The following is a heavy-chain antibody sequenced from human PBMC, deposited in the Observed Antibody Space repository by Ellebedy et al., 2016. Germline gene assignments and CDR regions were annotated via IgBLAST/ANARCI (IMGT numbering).Heavy chain of an antibody. CDR1: GGSISSSSYY. CDR2: IYYSGST. V-gene: IGHV4-39*07. D-gene: IGHD2-2*01. Sequence: SETLSLTXTASGGSISSSSYYWGWIRQPPGKGLEWIGSIYYSGSTYYNPSLKSRVTISVDTSKNQFSLKLSSVTAADTAVYYCARVGSGALGYCSSTSCPYFDYWGQGTLVTVSS. J-gene: IGHJ4*02. CDR3: ARVGSGALGYCSSTSCPYFDY.